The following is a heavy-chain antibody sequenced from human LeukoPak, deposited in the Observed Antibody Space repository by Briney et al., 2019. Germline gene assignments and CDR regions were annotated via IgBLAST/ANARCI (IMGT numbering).Heavy chain of an antibody. V-gene: IGHV1-69*13. CDR1: GGTFSSYA. J-gene: IGHJ3*02. Sequence: SVKVSCKASGGTFSSYAISWVRQAPGQGLEWMGGIIPIFGTANYAQKFQGRVTITADESTSTAYMELSSLRSEDTAVYYCARAQYYYDSSGYYQDDAFDIWGQGTMVTVSS. D-gene: IGHD3-22*01. CDR2: IIPIFGTA. CDR3: ARAQYYYDSSGYYQDDAFDI.